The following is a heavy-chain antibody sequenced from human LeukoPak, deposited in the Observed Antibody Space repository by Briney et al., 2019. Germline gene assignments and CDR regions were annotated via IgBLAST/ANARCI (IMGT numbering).Heavy chain of an antibody. Sequence: SGTLSLTCAVSGGSISSGGYYWSWIRQHPGKGLEWIGYIYYSGSTYYNPSLKSRVTISVDTSKNQFSLKLSSVTAADTAVYYCARGPRYYYDSSGYYELDYWGQGTLVTVSS. CDR3: ARGPRYYYDSSGYYELDY. J-gene: IGHJ4*02. V-gene: IGHV4-31*11. CDR1: GGSISSGGYY. CDR2: IYYSGST. D-gene: IGHD3-22*01.